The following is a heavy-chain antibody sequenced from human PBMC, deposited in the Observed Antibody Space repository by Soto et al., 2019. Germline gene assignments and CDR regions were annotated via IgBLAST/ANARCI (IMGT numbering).Heavy chain of an antibody. D-gene: IGHD1-26*01. CDR2: INSDGSST. J-gene: IGHJ4*02. CDR3: ARDPSETSGSYLYYFDY. Sequence: GGSLRLSCAASGFTFSSYWMHWVRQAPGKGLVWVSRINSDGSSTSYADSVKGRFTISRDNAKNTLYLQMNSLRAEDTAVYYCARDPSETSGSYLYYFDYWGQGTLVTVSS. V-gene: IGHV3-74*01. CDR1: GFTFSSYW.